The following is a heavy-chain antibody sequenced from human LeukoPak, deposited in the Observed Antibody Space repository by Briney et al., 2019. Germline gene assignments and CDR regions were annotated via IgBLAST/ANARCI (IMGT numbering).Heavy chain of an antibody. J-gene: IGHJ4*02. Sequence: SETLSLTCTVSGGSTSSSSYYWGWIRQPPGKGLEWIGSIYYSGSTYYNPSLKSRVTISVDTSKNQFSLKLSSVTAADTAVYYCARAFGQLYFDYWGQGTLVTVSS. D-gene: IGHD5-18*01. CDR1: GGSTSSSSYY. CDR2: IYYSGST. CDR3: ARAFGQLYFDY. V-gene: IGHV4-39*07.